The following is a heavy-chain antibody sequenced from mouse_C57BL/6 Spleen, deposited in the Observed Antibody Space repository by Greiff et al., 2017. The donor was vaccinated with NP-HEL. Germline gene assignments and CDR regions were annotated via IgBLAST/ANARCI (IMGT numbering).Heavy chain of an antibody. V-gene: IGHV5-15*01. J-gene: IGHJ1*03. CDR2: ISNLAYSI. CDR3: ARQGDYGPSWYFDV. CDR1: GFTFSDYG. Sequence: EVMLVESGGGLVQPGGSLKLSCAASGFTFSDYGMAWVRQAPRKGPEWVAFISNLAYSIYYADTVTGRFTISSENAKNTLYLEMSSLKSEDTAMYYCARQGDYGPSWYFDVWGTGTTVTVSS. D-gene: IGHD2-4*01.